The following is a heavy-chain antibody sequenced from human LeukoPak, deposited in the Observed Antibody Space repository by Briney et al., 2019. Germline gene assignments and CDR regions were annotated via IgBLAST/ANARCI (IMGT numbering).Heavy chain of an antibody. Sequence: SETLSLTCTVSGGSISSYYWSWIRQPPGKGLEWIGYIYYSGSTNYNPSLKSRVTISVDTSKNQFSLKLSSVTAADTAVYYCARARFSGSHPYYYYYYGMDVWGQGTTVTVSS. CDR1: GGSISSYY. J-gene: IGHJ6*02. CDR2: IYYSGST. CDR3: ARARFSGSHPYYYYYYGMDV. V-gene: IGHV4-59*01. D-gene: IGHD1-26*01.